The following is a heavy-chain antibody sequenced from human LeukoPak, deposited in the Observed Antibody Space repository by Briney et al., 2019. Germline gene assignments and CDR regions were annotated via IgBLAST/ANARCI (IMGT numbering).Heavy chain of an antibody. CDR1: GYIFTSYD. CDR3: ARGQGIAVAGWFDP. V-gene: IGHV1-18*01. D-gene: IGHD6-19*01. Sequence: ASVKVSCKASGYIFTSYDISWVRQAPGQGLEWMGWISPYNGNTNYAQKLQGRVTMTTDTSTSTAYMELRSLRSDDTAVYYCARGQGIAVAGWFDPWGQGTLVTVSS. CDR2: ISPYNGNT. J-gene: IGHJ5*02.